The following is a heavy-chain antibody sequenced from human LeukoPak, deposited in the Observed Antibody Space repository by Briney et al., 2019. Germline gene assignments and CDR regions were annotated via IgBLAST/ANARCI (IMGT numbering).Heavy chain of an antibody. J-gene: IGHJ4*02. CDR2: IYPGDSDT. Sequence: GESLKTSCKGSGYSFTSYWIGWVRQMPRKGLEWMGIIYPGDSDTRYSPSFQGQVTISADKSISTACLQWSSLKASDTAMYYCARRYSSGYVPLYYFDYWGQGTLVTVSS. D-gene: IGHD3-22*01. CDR3: ARRYSSGYVPLYYFDY. V-gene: IGHV5-51*01. CDR1: GYSFTSYW.